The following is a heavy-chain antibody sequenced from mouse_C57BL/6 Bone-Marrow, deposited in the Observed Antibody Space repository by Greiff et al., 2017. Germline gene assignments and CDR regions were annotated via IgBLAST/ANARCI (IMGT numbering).Heavy chain of an antibody. D-gene: IGHD4-1*01. V-gene: IGHV1-69*01. CDR3: ARFLGRSYFDV. CDR1: GYTFTSYW. CDR2: IDPSDSYT. J-gene: IGHJ1*03. Sequence: QVQLQQPGAELVMPGASVKLSCKASGYTFTSYWMHWVKQRPGQGLEWIGEIDPSDSYTNYNQKFKGKSTLTVDKSSSTAYMQLSSLTSEYSAVYYCARFLGRSYFDVWGTGTTVTVSS.